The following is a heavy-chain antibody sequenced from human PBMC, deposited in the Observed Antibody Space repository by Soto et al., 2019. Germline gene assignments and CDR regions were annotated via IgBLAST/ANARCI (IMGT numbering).Heavy chain of an antibody. CDR2: ISSSGSTI. CDR1: GFTFSDYY. J-gene: IGHJ4*02. Sequence: CLRLSCASPGFTFSDYYMSWIRQAPGKGLEWVSYISSSGSTIYYADSVKGRFTISRDNAKNSLYLQMNSLRAEDTAVYYCARDRYSYDKIDYWGQGTLVTVSS. V-gene: IGHV3-11*01. CDR3: ARDRYSYDKIDY. D-gene: IGHD5-12*01.